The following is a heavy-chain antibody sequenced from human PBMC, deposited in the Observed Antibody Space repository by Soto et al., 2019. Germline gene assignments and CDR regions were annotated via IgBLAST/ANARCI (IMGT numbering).Heavy chain of an antibody. V-gene: IGHV4-39*01. D-gene: IGHD3-9*01. J-gene: IGHJ6*02. CDR3: ARHYGPLEEGLRYFDWLLDNYGMDV. CDR2: IYYSGST. Sequence: PSETLSLTCTVSGGSISSSSYYLGWIRQPPGKGLEWIGSIYYSGSTYYNPSLKSRVTISVDTSKNQFSLKLSSVTAADTAVYYCARHYGPLEEGLRYFDWLLDNYGMDVWGQGTTVTVSS. CDR1: GGSISSSSYY.